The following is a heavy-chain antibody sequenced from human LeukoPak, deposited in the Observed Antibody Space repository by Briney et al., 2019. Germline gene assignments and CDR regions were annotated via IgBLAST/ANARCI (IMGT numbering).Heavy chain of an antibody. D-gene: IGHD2-2*02. Sequence: SETLSLTCTVSGGSISSYYWSWIRQPPGKGLEWIGYIYYSGSTDYNPSLKSRVTISVETSKNQFSLKLSSVTAADTAVYYCARDRGIVVVPAAIVRWGQGTLVTVSS. CDR3: ARDRGIVVVPAAIVR. CDR2: IYYSGST. CDR1: GGSISSYY. V-gene: IGHV4-59*01. J-gene: IGHJ4*02.